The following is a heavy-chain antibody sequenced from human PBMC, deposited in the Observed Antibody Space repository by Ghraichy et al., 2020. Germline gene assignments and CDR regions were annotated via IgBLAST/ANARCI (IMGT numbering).Heavy chain of an antibody. CDR1: GGSISSYY. J-gene: IGHJ4*02. D-gene: IGHD6-6*01. Sequence: SETLSLTCTVSGGSISSYYWSWIRQPPGKGLEWIGYIYYSGSTNYNPSLKSRVTISVDTSKNQFSLKLSSVTTADTAVYYCAREAARLEGGYFDYWGQGTLVTVSS. V-gene: IGHV4-59*01. CDR3: AREAARLEGGYFDY. CDR2: IYYSGST.